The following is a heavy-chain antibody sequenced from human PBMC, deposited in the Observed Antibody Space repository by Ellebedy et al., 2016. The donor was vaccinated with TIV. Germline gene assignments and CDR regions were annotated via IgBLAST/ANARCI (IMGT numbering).Heavy chain of an antibody. D-gene: IGHD3/OR15-3a*01. CDR3: ARRSTDFAFDS. V-gene: IGHV3-23*01. CDR2: IGANGGTT. CDR1: GFTFSTYP. Sequence: PGESLKISCAASGFTFSTYPMNWVRQAPGKGLEWVAIIGANGGTTHYADSVKGRFTISRDNSKNTLFLQMCCLRAEDTSVYFCARRSTDFAFDSWGQGTLVTVSS. J-gene: IGHJ4*02.